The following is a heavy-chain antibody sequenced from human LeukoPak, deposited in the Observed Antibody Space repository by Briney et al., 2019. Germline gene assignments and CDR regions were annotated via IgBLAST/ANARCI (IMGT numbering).Heavy chain of an antibody. CDR1: GFTFSSYS. CDR2: ISYSSSYI. D-gene: IGHD3-10*01. J-gene: IGHJ6*03. CDR3: ARLYGSLGQYYYYYMDV. Sequence: NPGGSLRLSCAASGFTFSSYSMNWVRQAPGKGLEWVSSISYSSSYINYADSVKGRFTISRDNAKNSLYLQMNSLRAEDTAVYYCARLYGSLGQYYYYYMDVWGKGTTVTVSS. V-gene: IGHV3-21*01.